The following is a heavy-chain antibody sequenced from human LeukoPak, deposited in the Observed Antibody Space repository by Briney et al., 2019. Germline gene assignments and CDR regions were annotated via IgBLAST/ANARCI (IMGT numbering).Heavy chain of an antibody. CDR2: LYSAGST. J-gene: IGHJ4*02. Sequence: GGSLRLSCAASGFAVSSNYMSWVRQAPGKGLEWVSILYSAGSTYYADSVKGRFTISRDNSRNTLYLQMNSLRVDDTAVYYCASGGMGARKFYSDPFHYWGQGTLVTVSS. D-gene: IGHD2-15*01. CDR1: GFAVSSNY. V-gene: IGHV3-53*01. CDR3: ASGGMGARKFYSDPFHY.